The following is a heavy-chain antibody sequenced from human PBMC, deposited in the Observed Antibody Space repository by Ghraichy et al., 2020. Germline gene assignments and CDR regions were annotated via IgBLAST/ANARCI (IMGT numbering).Heavy chain of an antibody. V-gene: IGHV3-7*03. Sequence: GGSLRLSCVASGFTFSSYWMSWVRQAPGKGLEWVANIKQDGSEKYYVDSVKGRFTISRDNTKNSLHLQMNSLRVEDTAVYYCAREGGDFWSGYPDYGGQGTLVTVS. D-gene: IGHD3-3*01. CDR3: AREGGDFWSGYPDY. J-gene: IGHJ4*02. CDR2: IKQDGSEK. CDR1: GFTFSSYW.